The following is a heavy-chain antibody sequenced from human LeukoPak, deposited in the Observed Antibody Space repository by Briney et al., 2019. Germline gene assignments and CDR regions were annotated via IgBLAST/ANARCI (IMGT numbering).Heavy chain of an antibody. CDR1: AFTFRTYG. Sequence: GRSLRLSCAAPAFTFRTYGMHWVRQAPGKGLEWVAVISYEANNKNYADSVKGRFTISRDNSKNTLYLQMNSLRAQDTAVYYCAKDRDPARTDGYYFDYWGQGTLVTVAS. V-gene: IGHV3-30*18. CDR3: AKDRDPARTDGYYFDY. J-gene: IGHJ4*02. D-gene: IGHD1-14*01. CDR2: ISYEANNK.